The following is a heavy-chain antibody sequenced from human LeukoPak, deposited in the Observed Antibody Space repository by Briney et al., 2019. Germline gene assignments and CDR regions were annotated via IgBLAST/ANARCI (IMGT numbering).Heavy chain of an antibody. CDR3: ASGRQLGY. J-gene: IGHJ4*02. CDR2: IKEDGSEK. D-gene: IGHD6-13*01. V-gene: IGHV3-7*01. CDR1: GFTVRNDW. Sequence: GGSLSLSCAASGFTVRNDWMSWVRQAPGKGLERVANIKEDGSEKYYVDSVKGRFTISRDNARNSLYLQMNSLRAEDTAVYYCASGRQLGYWGQGTLVTVSS.